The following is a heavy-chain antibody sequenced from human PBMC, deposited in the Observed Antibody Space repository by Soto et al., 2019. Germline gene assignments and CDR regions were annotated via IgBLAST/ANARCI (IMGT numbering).Heavy chain of an antibody. CDR2: INSDGSST. Sequence: GGSLRLSCAASGFTFNTYWMHWVRQAPGKGLVWVSRINSDGSSTFYADSVKGRFTISRDNAKNKLYLQMNRLRAEDTAVYYCARVVIGHDNYETIGYYFDHWGPGTLVTVSS. CDR1: GFTFNTYW. V-gene: IGHV3-74*01. CDR3: ARVVIGHDNYETIGYYFDH. J-gene: IGHJ4*02. D-gene: IGHD3-16*01.